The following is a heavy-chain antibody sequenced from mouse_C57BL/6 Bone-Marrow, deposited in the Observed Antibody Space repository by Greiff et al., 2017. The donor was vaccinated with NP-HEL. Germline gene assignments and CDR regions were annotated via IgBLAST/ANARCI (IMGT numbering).Heavy chain of an antibody. V-gene: IGHV1-19*01. Sequence: EVQLVESGPVLVKPGASVKMSCKASGYTFTDYYMNWVKQSHGKSLEWIGVINPYNGGTSYNQKFKGKATLTVDKSSSTAYMELNSLTSEDSAVYYCASLSPFLAYWGQGTLVTVSA. CDR1: GYTFTDYY. J-gene: IGHJ3*01. CDR3: ASLSPFLAY. CDR2: INPYNGGT.